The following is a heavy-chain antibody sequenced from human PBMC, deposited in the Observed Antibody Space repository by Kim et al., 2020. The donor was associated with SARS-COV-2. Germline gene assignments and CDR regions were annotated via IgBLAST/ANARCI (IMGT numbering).Heavy chain of an antibody. CDR2: IYPGDSDT. CDR3: ARGGVVVVATGAFDI. CDR1: GYSFTSYW. Sequence: GESLKISCKGSGYSFTSYWIGWVRQMPGKGLEWMGIIYPGDSDTRYSPSFQGQVTISADKSISTAYLQWSSLKASDTAMYYCARGGVVVVATGAFDIWGQGTMVTVSS. J-gene: IGHJ3*02. V-gene: IGHV5-51*01. D-gene: IGHD2-15*01.